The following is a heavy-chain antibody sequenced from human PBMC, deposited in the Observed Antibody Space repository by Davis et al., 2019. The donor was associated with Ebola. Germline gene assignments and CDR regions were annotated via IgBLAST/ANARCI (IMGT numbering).Heavy chain of an antibody. D-gene: IGHD3-10*01. CDR3: ARQLGEFFFSGMDV. CDR2: ISTYNANT. J-gene: IGHJ6*02. Sequence: ASVTVSCKASGYSFTSYGISWVRQAPGQGLEWMGWISTYNANTNYAQKLQGRVTMTTDTSTRTAYMELRSLRSDDTAVYYWARQLGEFFFSGMDVWGQGTTVTVSS. CDR1: GYSFTSYG. V-gene: IGHV1-18*01.